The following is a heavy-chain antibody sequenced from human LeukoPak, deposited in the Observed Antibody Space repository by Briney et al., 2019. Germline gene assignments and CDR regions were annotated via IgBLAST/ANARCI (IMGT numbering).Heavy chain of an antibody. Sequence: GASVKVSCKASGGTFSSYAISWVRQAPGQGLEWMGGIIPIFGTANYAQKFQGRVTITADESTSTAYMELSSLRSEDTAVYYCARDLNVYSNYPYSFDYWGQGTTVTVSS. J-gene: IGHJ4*03. CDR1: GGTFSSYA. CDR3: ARDLNVYSNYPYSFDY. V-gene: IGHV1-69*13. D-gene: IGHD4-11*01. CDR2: IIPIFGTA.